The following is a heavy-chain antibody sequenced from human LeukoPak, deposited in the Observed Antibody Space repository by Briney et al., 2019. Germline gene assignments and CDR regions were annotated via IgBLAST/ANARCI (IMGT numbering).Heavy chain of an antibody. CDR3: ARKGCFDNCYLFDY. V-gene: IGHV1-18*01. CDR1: GYTFSTYG. CDR2: INTNNGNT. J-gene: IGHJ4*02. D-gene: IGHD1-20*01. Sequence: ASVKVSCKASGYTFSTYGINWVRQAPGQGLEWMGWINTNNGNTNYAQKFQGRVTMTRDTSTSTAYLELRSLGSDDTAVYYCARKGCFDNCYLFDYWGQGTLVTVSS.